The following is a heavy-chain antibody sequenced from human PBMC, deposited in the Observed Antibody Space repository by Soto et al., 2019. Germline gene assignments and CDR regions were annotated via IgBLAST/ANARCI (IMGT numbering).Heavy chain of an antibody. Sequence: GGSLRLSCAASGFTFSSYGMHWVRQAPGKGLEWVAVISYDGSNKYYADSVEGRFTISRDNSKNTLYLQMNSLRAEDTAVYYCAKDFSLGDYETPMDYWGQGTLVTVSS. CDR2: ISYDGSNK. D-gene: IGHD4-17*01. CDR1: GFTFSSYG. V-gene: IGHV3-30*18. CDR3: AKDFSLGDYETPMDY. J-gene: IGHJ4*02.